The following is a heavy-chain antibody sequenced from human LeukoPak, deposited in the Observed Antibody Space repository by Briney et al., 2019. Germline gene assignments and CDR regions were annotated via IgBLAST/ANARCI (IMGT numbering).Heavy chain of an antibody. CDR1: GGSISSYY. CDR3: ARVSGNNYGPLNWLDP. Sequence: SETLSLTCTVSGGSISSYYWSWIRQPPGKGLEWIGYLYYSGSTNYNPSLKSRVTISVDTSKNQFSLKLSSVTAADTAVYYCARVSGNNYGPLNWLDPWGQGTLITVSS. V-gene: IGHV4-59*01. J-gene: IGHJ5*02. CDR2: LYYSGST. D-gene: IGHD4-11*01.